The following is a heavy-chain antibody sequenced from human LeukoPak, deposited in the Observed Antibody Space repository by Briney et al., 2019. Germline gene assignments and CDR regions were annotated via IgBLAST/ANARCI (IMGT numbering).Heavy chain of an antibody. V-gene: IGHV4-38-2*02. D-gene: IGHD6-6*01. CDR3: WGSPPHSSSPFDH. J-gene: IGHJ4*02. CDR1: GYSISSGYY. Sequence: SETLSLTCTVSGYSISSGYYWGWIRQPPGKGLEWIGSIYHSGSTYYNPSLKSRVTISVDTSKNQFSLKLSSVTAADTAVYYCWGSPPHSSSPFDHWGQGTLVTVSS. CDR2: IYHSGST.